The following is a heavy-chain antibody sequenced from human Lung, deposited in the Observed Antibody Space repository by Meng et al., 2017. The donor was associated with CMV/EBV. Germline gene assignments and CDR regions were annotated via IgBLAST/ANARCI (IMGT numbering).Heavy chain of an antibody. V-gene: IGHV1-18*01. CDR1: GYTFGSYG. CDR2: FVNYVDT. Sequence: QVHLLHPGPEVKKTVAAVRVACKASGYTFGSYGICWVRQAPGQGLEWMGWFVNYVDTYPAPKFQGRVTMTTDTHTNTAFMELRSLTSDDTAVYYCASGTPGRSYCDYWGQGTLVTVSS. J-gene: IGHJ4*02. D-gene: IGHD2-15*01. CDR3: ASGTPGRSYCDY.